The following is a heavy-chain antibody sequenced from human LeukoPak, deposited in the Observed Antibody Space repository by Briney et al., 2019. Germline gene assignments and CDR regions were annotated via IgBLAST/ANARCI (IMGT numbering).Heavy chain of an antibody. V-gene: IGHV3-48*01. CDR1: GLTFRTYN. D-gene: IGHD6-13*01. CDR2: ISSSSSTI. Sequence: GGSLRLSCAASGLTFRTYNMNWVRQAPGKGPEWGSYISSSSSTIYYADSVEGRFTISRDNGKNSLYQQMNSLRAEDTAVYYCARDDRNTWYYFAYWGQGTLVTVSS. CDR3: ARDDRNTWYYFAY. J-gene: IGHJ4*02.